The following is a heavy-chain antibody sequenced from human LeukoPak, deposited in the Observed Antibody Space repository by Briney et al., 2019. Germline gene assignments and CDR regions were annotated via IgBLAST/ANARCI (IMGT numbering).Heavy chain of an antibody. CDR2: IYTSGST. Sequence: SETLSLTCTVSGDSISSGSYYWSWIRQPAGKGLEWIGRIYTSGSTNYNPSLKSRVTISVDTSKNQFPLKLSSVTAADTAMYYCARGRVEMATIDFDYWGQGTLVTVSS. D-gene: IGHD5-24*01. V-gene: IGHV4-61*02. CDR3: ARGRVEMATIDFDY. CDR1: GDSISSGSYY. J-gene: IGHJ4*02.